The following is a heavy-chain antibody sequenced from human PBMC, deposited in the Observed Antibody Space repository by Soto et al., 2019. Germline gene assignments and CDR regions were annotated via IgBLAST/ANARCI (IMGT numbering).Heavy chain of an antibody. J-gene: IGHJ6*02. Sequence: SLRLACAASGFTFDDHAMHWVRQGPGRGLGWVSGISWNSGTIVYAYSVKGRFTISRDNTKNSLYLQMNSLRRDDTALYYCAKKIKSPGWYFGTDLWGQGTTVHVSS. CDR2: ISWNSGTI. D-gene: IGHD6-19*01. CDR3: AKKIKSPGWYFGTDL. CDR1: GFTFDDHA. V-gene: IGHV3-9*01.